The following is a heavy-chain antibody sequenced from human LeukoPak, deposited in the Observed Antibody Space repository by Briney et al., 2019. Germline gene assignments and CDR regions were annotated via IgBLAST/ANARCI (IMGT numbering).Heavy chain of an antibody. CDR3: ARGGSVRYCSSTGCYAADRFFDY. Sequence: GASVKVSCKASGYTFTRYYMHWVRQAPGQGLECVGWINPNRGGTNYAQKFQGWVTMTRDTSISTAYMELSRLRSDDTAVYYCARGGSVRYCSSTGCYAADRFFDYRGQGILVTVSS. D-gene: IGHD2-2*01. CDR1: GYTFTRYY. CDR2: INPNRGGT. J-gene: IGHJ4*02. V-gene: IGHV1-2*04.